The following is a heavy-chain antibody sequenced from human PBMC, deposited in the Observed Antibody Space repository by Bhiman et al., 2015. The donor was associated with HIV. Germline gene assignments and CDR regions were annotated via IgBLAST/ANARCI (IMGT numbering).Heavy chain of an antibody. J-gene: IGHJ3*02. V-gene: IGHV3-9*01. D-gene: IGHD1-14*01. CDR1: GFTFDDYA. Sequence: EEQLVESGGGLVQPGRSLRLSCAVSGFTFDDYAMHWVRQAPGKGLEWVSGINWNSGSIGYADSVKGRFTISRDSAKSSLFLQMNSLRTEDTALYYCAKGRSSTGTDAFDIWGRGTIVTVTS. CDR3: AKGRSSTGTDAFDI. CDR2: INWNSGSI.